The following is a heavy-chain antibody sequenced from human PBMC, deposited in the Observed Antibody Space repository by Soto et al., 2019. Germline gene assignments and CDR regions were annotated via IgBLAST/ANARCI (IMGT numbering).Heavy chain of an antibody. CDR2: VNTAGGAT. V-gene: IGHV3-23*01. CDR3: AKPSSLTAATFKPGPGD. J-gene: IGHJ4*02. CDR1: GFIFSSYA. Sequence: PGGSLRLSCAASGFIFSSYAMGWVRQAPGKGLEWVSVVNTAGGATYYADSVKGRFTISRDNSKNTLYLQLNSLEAEDTAVYYCAKPSSLTAATFKPGPGDWGQGILVTVSS. D-gene: IGHD3-10*01.